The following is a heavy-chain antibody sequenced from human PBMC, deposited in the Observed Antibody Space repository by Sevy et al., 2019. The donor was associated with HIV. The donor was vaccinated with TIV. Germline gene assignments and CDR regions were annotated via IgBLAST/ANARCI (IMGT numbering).Heavy chain of an antibody. V-gene: IGHV3-23*01. Sequence: GGYLRLSCAASGFPFSNFTMSWVRQAPGKGLEWVSTLIGGGSRTYYADSVTGRFIISIDNSRNTLYLHMNSLRAEDTAIYYCAKRRVQSGLSGGRSNYGMDVCGRGTTVTVSS. D-gene: IGHD2-15*01. CDR2: LIGGGSRT. J-gene: IGHJ6*02. CDR3: AKRRVQSGLSGGRSNYGMDV. CDR1: GFPFSNFT.